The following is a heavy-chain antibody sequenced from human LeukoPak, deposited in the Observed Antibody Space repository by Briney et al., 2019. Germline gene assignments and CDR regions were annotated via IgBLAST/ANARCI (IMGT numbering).Heavy chain of an antibody. D-gene: IGHD5-18*01. CDR1: GGSFSGYY. J-gene: IGHJ4*02. CDR2: INHSGST. V-gene: IGHV4-34*01. Sequence: SETLSLTCAVYGGSFSGYYWSWIRQPPGKGLEWIGEINHSGSTNYNPSLKSRVTISVDTSKDQFSLKLSSVTAADTAVYYCARGWAAMVKFDYRGQGTLVTVSS. CDR3: ARGWAAMVKFDY.